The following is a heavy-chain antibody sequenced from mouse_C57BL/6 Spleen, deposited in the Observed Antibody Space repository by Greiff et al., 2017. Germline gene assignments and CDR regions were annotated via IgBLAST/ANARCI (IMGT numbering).Heavy chain of an antibody. V-gene: IGHV5-12*01. Sequence: EVQRVESGGGLVQPGGSLKLSCAASGFTFSDYYMYWVRQTPEKRLEWVAYISNGGGSTYYPDTVKGRFTISRDNAKNTLYLQMSRLKSEDTAMYYCARHGGTGYFDYWGQGTTLTVSS. CDR3: ARHGGTGYFDY. CDR2: ISNGGGST. J-gene: IGHJ2*01. CDR1: GFTFSDYY. D-gene: IGHD3-3*01.